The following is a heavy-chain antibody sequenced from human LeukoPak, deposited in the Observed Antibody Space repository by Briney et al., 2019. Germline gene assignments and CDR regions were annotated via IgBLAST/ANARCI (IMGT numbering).Heavy chain of an antibody. V-gene: IGHV3-33*06. Sequence: GGSLRLSCVASGFTFSNYGMHWVRQAPGKGLEWVAVIWYDGSNKYYADSVKGRFTISRDNSKNTLYLQMNSLRAEDTAVYYCANEIRPNDHWGQGTQVTVSS. CDR2: IWYDGSNK. CDR1: GFTFSNYG. J-gene: IGHJ4*02. D-gene: IGHD4-17*01. CDR3: ANEIRPNDH.